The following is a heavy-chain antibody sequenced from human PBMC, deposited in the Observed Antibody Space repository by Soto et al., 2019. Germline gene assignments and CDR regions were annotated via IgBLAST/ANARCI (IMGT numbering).Heavy chain of an antibody. Sequence: SETLSLTCIVSGESIISSSYYWGWIRQPPGKGLEWIGSIYYSGRTYYNPSFKGRVTISIDTSKNQFSLKLSSVTATDTAVYYCARQRTTVVTQAYFDHWGQGALVTVSS. D-gene: IGHD2-21*02. CDR2: IYYSGRT. CDR3: ARQRTTVVTQAYFDH. J-gene: IGHJ4*02. CDR1: GESIISSSYY. V-gene: IGHV4-39*01.